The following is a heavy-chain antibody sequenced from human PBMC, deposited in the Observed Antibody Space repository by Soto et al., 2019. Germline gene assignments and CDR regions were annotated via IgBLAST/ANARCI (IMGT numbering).Heavy chain of an antibody. CDR2: INPNSGGT. CDR1: GYTFTGYY. Sequence: ASVKVSCKASGYTFTGYYMHWVRQAPGQGLEWMGWINPNSGGTNYAQRFQGWVTMTRDTSISTAYMELSRLRSDDTAVYYCARGWSNAGTLDYWGQGTLVTVSS. J-gene: IGHJ4*02. CDR3: ARGWSNAGTLDY. V-gene: IGHV1-2*04. D-gene: IGHD3-3*01.